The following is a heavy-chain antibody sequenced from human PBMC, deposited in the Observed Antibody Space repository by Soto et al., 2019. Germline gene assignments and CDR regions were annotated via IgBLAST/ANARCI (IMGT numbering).Heavy chain of an antibody. D-gene: IGHD5-12*01. J-gene: IGHJ5*02. CDR2: ISAYNGNT. CDR1: GYTFTSYG. V-gene: IGHV1-18*01. Sequence: ASVKVSCKASGYTFTSYGISWVRQAPGQGLEWMGWISAYNGNTNYAQKLQGRVTMATDTSTSTAYMELSSLRAEDTAVYYCTNPFAVDIVSWGPGTLVTVS. CDR3: TNPFAVDIVS.